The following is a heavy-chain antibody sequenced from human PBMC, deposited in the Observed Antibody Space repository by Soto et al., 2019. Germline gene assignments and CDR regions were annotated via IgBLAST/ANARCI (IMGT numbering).Heavy chain of an antibody. CDR1: GFTFSSNS. D-gene: IGHD3-3*01. Sequence: EVQVVESGGGLVQPGGSLRLSCAASGFTFSSNSMNWVRQAPGKGLEWISYISSSSTIYADSVKGRFTISRDNAKNSLYLQMNSLRDEDPAVYYCARVIWSGHLTSDLWGQGTLVTVSS. CDR2: ISSSSTI. V-gene: IGHV3-48*02. J-gene: IGHJ5*02. CDR3: ARVIWSGHLTSDL.